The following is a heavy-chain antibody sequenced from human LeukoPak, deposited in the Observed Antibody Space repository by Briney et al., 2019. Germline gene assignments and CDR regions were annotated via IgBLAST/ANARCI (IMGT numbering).Heavy chain of an antibody. Sequence: ASVKVSCTASGYTFTSYGISWVRQAPGQGLEWMGWISAYNGNTNYAQKLQGRVTMTTDTSTSTAYMELRSLRSDDTAVYYCARVSVVRGVTYYYMDVWGKGTTVTVSS. V-gene: IGHV1-18*01. CDR1: GYTFTSYG. D-gene: IGHD3-10*01. J-gene: IGHJ6*03. CDR3: ARVSVVRGVTYYYMDV. CDR2: ISAYNGNT.